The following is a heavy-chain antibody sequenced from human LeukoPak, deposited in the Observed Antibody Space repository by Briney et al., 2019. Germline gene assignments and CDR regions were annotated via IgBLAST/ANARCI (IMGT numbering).Heavy chain of an antibody. CDR3: ARNRRDGYNYFDY. CDR2: ISGSAQRT. CDR1: GLTFSDYA. Sequence: GGSLRLSCAASGLTFSDYAMSWVRQAPGQGLEWVSGISGSAQRTYYADSVKGRFTISRDNFKRTLYLEMNSLRAEDTAVYYCARNRRDGYNYFDYWGQGTLVTVSS. J-gene: IGHJ4*02. D-gene: IGHD5-24*01. V-gene: IGHV3-23*01.